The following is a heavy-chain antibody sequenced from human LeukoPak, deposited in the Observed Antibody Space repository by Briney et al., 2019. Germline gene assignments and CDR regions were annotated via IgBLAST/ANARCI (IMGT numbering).Heavy chain of an antibody. CDR1: GFTFSSYA. V-gene: IGHV3-23*01. J-gene: IGHJ3*02. Sequence: GGSLSLSCLAYGFTFSSYAMSWVRQPAGKGLEWVSAISGSGGRTYYAGSVKGRFTLSRDNSKQPLYLQMNSLTAENTAVYYGARIGYTLGAFDMGGQGTIVTVPS. CDR2: ISGSGGRT. D-gene: IGHD6-13*01. CDR3: ARIGYTLGAFDM.